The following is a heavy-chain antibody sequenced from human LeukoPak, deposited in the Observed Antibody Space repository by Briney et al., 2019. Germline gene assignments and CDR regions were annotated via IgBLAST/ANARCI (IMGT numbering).Heavy chain of an antibody. J-gene: IGHJ6*02. CDR2: IYYSGST. D-gene: IGHD4-11*01. CDR1: GVSVSSGSYY. V-gene: IGHV4-61*01. Sequence: PSETLSLTCTVSGVSVSSGSYYWSWIRQPPGKGLEWIGYIYYSGSTNYNPSLKSRVTISVDTSKNQFSLKLSSVTAADTAVYYCAVRIVTTVPDYYYGMDVWGQGTTVTVSS. CDR3: AVRIVTTVPDYYYGMDV.